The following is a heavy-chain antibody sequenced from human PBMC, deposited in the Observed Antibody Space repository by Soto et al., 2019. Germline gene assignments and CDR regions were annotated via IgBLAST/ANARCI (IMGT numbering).Heavy chain of an antibody. D-gene: IGHD2-2*01. J-gene: IGHJ4*02. CDR2: ISYDGSNK. CDR1: GFTFSSYG. V-gene: IGHV3-30*18. CDR3: AKGPPIVVVPAATDY. Sequence: GGSLRLSCAASGFTFSSYGMHWVRQAPGKGLEWVAVISYDGSNKYYADSVKGRFTISRDNSKNTLYLQMNSLRAEDTAVYYCAKGPPIVVVPAATDYWGQGTLVTVSS.